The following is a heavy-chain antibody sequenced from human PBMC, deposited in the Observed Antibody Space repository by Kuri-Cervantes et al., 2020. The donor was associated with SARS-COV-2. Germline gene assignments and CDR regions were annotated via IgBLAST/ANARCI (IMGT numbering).Heavy chain of an antibody. CDR3: ARAPGGHYYDSSGYYSYYYYGMDV. Sequence: GESLKISCSASGFTFSSYWMHWVRQAPGKGLVWVSRINSDGSSASYADFVKGRFTISRDNAKNTLYLQMNSLRAEDTAVYYCARAPGGHYYDSSGYYSYYYYGMDVWGQGTTVTVSS. D-gene: IGHD3-22*01. CDR2: INSDGSSA. CDR1: GFTFSSYW. V-gene: IGHV3-74*01. J-gene: IGHJ6*02.